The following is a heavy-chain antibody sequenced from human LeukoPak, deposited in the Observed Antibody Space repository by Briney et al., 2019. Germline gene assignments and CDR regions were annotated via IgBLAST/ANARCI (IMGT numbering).Heavy chain of an antibody. J-gene: IGHJ4*02. CDR3: AKGQENYYETTGNWDY. D-gene: IGHD3-16*01. CDR2: IGISGGGT. CDR1: GFTFSNYA. V-gene: IGHV3-23*01. Sequence: GGSLRLSCATSGFTFSNYAMNWVRQAPGKGPEWVSVIGISGGGTYYADSVKGRFTISRDNSKNTLYLHMNSLRAEDTAVYFCAKGQENYYETTGNWDYWGQGTLVTVSS.